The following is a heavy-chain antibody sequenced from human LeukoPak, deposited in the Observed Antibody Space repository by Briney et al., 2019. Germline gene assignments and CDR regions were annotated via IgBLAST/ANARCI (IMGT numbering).Heavy chain of an antibody. D-gene: IGHD3-22*01. J-gene: IGHJ4*02. V-gene: IGHV4-34*01. Sequence: PSETLSLTCAVYGGSFSGYYWSWIRQPPGKGLEWIGEINHSGSTNYNPSLKSRVTISVDTSKNQFSLKLSSVTAADTAVYYCARGGVEIHLFITTIDPYYFDYWGQGTLVTVSS. CDR2: INHSGST. CDR1: GGSFSGYY. CDR3: ARGGVEIHLFITTIDPYYFDY.